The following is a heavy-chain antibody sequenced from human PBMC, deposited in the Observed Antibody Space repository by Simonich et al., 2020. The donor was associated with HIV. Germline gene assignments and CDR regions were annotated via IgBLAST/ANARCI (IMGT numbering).Heavy chain of an antibody. CDR2: SNTNTGNP. J-gene: IGHJ1*01. CDR1: GNSFNTNP. Sequence: QVQLVQSGSELKKPGASVKVSCKASGNSFNTNPMNWVRQAPGQGLEWMGWSNTNTGNPTYAQGFTGRFVLSLDTSVSTAFLQINSLKAEDTAVYYCALDQINSPALHWGQGSLVTVSS. D-gene: IGHD1-20*01. CDR3: ALDQINSPALH. V-gene: IGHV7-4-1*02.